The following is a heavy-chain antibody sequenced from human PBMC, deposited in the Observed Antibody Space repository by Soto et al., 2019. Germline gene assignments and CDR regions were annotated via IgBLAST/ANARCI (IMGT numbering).Heavy chain of an antibody. CDR2: ISAYNGNT. J-gene: IGHJ6*01. CDR1: GYTFTSYG. Sequence: APMRVSCKASGYTFTSYGISWVRQAPGQGLEWLGWISAYNGNTNSAQKLQGRVPMTTGTSTSTAYMERRSQKSDDTAAYYCGRDVGWLVRYYCYGMDVWGQG. D-gene: IGHD6-19*01. CDR3: GRDVGWLVRYYCYGMDV. V-gene: IGHV1-18*04.